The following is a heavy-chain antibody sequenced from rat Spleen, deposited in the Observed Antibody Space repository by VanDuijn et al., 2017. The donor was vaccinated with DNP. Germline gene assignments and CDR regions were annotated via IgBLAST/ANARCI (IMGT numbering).Heavy chain of an antibody. CDR2: ITNTGDST. J-gene: IGHJ2*01. V-gene: IGHV5S10*01. CDR3: ATQGGFDY. Sequence: EVQLVESDGGLVQPGRSLKLSCAASGFTFSDYNMAWVRQAPTKGLEWVASITNTGDSTYYSDSVKGRFSISRDNAKSTLYLQMDSLRSEDTATYYCATQGGFDYWGQGVMVTVSS. CDR1: GFTFSDYN.